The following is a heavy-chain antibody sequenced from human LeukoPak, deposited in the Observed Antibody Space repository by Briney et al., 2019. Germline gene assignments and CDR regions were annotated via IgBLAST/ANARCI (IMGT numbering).Heavy chain of an antibody. CDR2: IYDSGNT. V-gene: IGHV4-39*01. D-gene: IGHD3-22*01. J-gene: IGHJ3*02. CDR1: GGSINSSNYY. Sequence: SETLSLTCTVSGGSINSSNYYWGWIRQPPGKGLEWIGSIYDSGNTYYNPSLKSRVTISVDTSKNQFSLKLSSVTAADTAVYYCARQFVWYYYNSSGYYYSDYAFDIGGQGTRVPVSP. CDR3: ARQFVWYYYNSSGYYYSDYAFDI.